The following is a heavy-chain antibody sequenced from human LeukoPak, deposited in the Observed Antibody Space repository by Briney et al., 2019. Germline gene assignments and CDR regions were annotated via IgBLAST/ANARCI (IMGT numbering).Heavy chain of an antibody. CDR2: ISSSGSTI. CDR1: GFTFSSYS. D-gene: IGHD3-3*01. V-gene: IGHV3-48*04. CDR3: ASFRITIFGVVIISHYGMDV. Sequence: PGGSLRLSCAASGFTFSSYSMNWVRQAPGKGLEWVSYISSSGSTIYYADSVKGRFTISRDNAKNSLYLQMNSLRAEDTAVYYCASFRITIFGVVIISHYGMDVWGQGTTVTVSS. J-gene: IGHJ6*02.